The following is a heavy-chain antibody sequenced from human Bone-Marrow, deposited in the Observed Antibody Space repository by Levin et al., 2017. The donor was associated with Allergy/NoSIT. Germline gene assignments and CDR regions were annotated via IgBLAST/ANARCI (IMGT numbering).Heavy chain of an antibody. CDR3: AREVGLRYFDWQPKAGFDP. CDR2: INPSGGST. V-gene: IGHV1-46*01. Sequence: GGSLRLSCKASGYTFTSYYMHWVRQAPGQGLEWMGIINPSGGSTSYAQKFQGRVTMTRDTSTSTVYMELSSLRSEDTAVYYCAREVGLRYFDWQPKAGFDPWGQGTLVTVSS. D-gene: IGHD3-9*01. J-gene: IGHJ5*02. CDR1: GYTFTSYY.